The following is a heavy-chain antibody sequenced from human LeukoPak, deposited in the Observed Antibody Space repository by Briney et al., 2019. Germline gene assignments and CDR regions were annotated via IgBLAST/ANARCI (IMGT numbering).Heavy chain of an antibody. Sequence: GGSLRLSCAASGFTFSSYGMHWVRQAPGKGLEWVAVIWYDGSSKYYADSVKGRFTISRDNSKNTLYLQMNSLRAEDTAVYYCAKDAHYYDSSGYYYWGQGTLVTVSS. D-gene: IGHD3-22*01. CDR1: GFTFSSYG. CDR3: AKDAHYYDSSGYYY. V-gene: IGHV3-33*06. CDR2: IWYDGSSK. J-gene: IGHJ4*02.